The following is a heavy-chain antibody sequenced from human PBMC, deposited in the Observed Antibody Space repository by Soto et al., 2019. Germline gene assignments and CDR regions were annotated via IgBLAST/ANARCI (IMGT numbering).Heavy chain of an antibody. CDR1: GFTLSSDD. CDR2: MSSDGSNQ. V-gene: IGHV3-30*18. CDR3: AKGGWYTSSSRSDC. D-gene: IGHD6-6*01. J-gene: IGHJ4*02. Sequence: QVQLVESGGGVVQPGRSLRLSCAASGFTLSSDDMHWVRQAPGKGLEWVAVMSSDGSNQYYADSVKGRFTISRDNSKSTLYLQMNSLGPEDTAVYYCAKGGWYTSSSRSDCWGQGTLVTVSS.